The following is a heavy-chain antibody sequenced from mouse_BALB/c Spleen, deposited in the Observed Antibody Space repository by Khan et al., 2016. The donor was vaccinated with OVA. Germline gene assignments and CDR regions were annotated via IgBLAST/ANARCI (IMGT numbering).Heavy chain of an antibody. D-gene: IGHD2-4*01. Sequence: EVELVESGGGLVQPGGSRKLSCAASGFTFSSFGMHWVRQAPENGLEWVAYISSGSATIYYADTVKGRFTISRDNPKNTLFLQMTSLRSEDTAIXYCARSLITTWYFDVWGAGTTVTVSS. J-gene: IGHJ1*01. CDR3: ARSLITTWYFDV. CDR1: GFTFSSFG. V-gene: IGHV5-17*02. CDR2: ISSGSATI.